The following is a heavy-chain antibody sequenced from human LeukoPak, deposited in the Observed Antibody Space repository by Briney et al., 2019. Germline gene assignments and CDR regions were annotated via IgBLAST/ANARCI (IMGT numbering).Heavy chain of an antibody. D-gene: IGHD3-10*01. CDR1: GFTFSSYW. CDR3: ARDSWFGELSWFDP. V-gene: IGHV3-74*01. CDR2: INRDGSST. J-gene: IGHJ5*02. Sequence: GGSLRLSCAASGFTFSSYWMHWVRQAPGKGLVWVSRINRDGSSTSYADSVKGRFTISRDNAKNTLYLQMNSLRAEDTAVYYCARDSWFGELSWFDPWGQGTLVTVSS.